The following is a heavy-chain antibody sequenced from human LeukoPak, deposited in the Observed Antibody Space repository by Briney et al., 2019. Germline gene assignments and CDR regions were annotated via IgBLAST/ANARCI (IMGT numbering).Heavy chain of an antibody. D-gene: IGHD6-25*01. Sequence: ASVKVSCKASENTFTGYYMHWVRQAPGQGLGWMGWINPNSGGTNYAQKFQGRVTMTRDTSISTAYMELSRLRSDDTAVYYCANSASGAIGPAWGQGTLVTVSS. CDR3: ANSASGAIGPA. J-gene: IGHJ5*02. CDR1: ENTFTGYY. CDR2: INPNSGGT. V-gene: IGHV1-2*02.